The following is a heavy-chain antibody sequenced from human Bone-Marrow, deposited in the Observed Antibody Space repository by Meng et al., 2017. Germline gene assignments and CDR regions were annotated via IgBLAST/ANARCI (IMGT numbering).Heavy chain of an antibody. J-gene: IGHJ5*02. V-gene: IGHV1-18*01. CDR1: GYTFTSYG. CDR3: ARESSSSWYFFPGLVRWFDP. D-gene: IGHD6-13*01. CDR2: ISAYNGNT. Sequence: ASVKVSCKASGYTFTSYGISWVRQAPGQGLEWMGWISAYNGNTNYAQKLQGRVTMTTDTSTSTAYMELRSLRSDDTAVYYCARESSSSWYFFPGLVRWFDPWGQGTLVTVSS.